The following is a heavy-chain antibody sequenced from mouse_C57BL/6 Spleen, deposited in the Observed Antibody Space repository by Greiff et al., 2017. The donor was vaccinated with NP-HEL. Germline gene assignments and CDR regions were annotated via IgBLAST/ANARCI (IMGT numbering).Heavy chain of an antibody. CDR3: ARGKLGPVDY. J-gene: IGHJ2*01. CDR2: IYPGDGDT. Sequence: QVQLQQSGPELVKPGASVKISCKASGYAFSSSWMNWVKQRPGKGLEWIGRIYPGDGDTNYNGKFKGKATLTADKSSSTAYMQLSSLTSEDSAVYFCARGKLGPVDYWGQGTTLTVSS. V-gene: IGHV1-82*01. CDR1: GYAFSSSW. D-gene: IGHD4-1*01.